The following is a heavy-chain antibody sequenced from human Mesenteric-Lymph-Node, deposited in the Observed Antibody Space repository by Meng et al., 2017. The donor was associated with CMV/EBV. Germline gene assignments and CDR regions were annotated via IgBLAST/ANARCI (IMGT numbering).Heavy chain of an antibody. V-gene: IGHV3-21*01. CDR2: ISDSSGYI. J-gene: IGHJ4*02. D-gene: IGHD5-24*01. CDR3: ATLRDGYTYD. CDR1: EFTFSRHS. Sequence: GGSLRLSCAASEFTFSRHSLTWVRQAPGKGLEWVSSISDSSGYISYGDSVKGRFTISRDNAKNLLYLQMNSLRAEDTAVYYCATLRDGYTYDWGQGTLVTVSS.